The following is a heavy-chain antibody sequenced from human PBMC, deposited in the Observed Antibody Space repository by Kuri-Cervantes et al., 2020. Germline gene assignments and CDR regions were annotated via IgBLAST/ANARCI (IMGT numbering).Heavy chain of an antibody. Sequence: GESLKISCAASGFTFSSYGMHWVRQAPGKGLEWVAVISYDGSNKYYADSVNGRFTISRDNSKNTLYLQMNSLRAEDTAVYYCAKGRGSGGGQGTLVTVSS. CDR1: GFTFSSYG. CDR3: AKGRGSG. CDR2: ISYDGSNK. V-gene: IGHV3-30*18. J-gene: IGHJ4*02. D-gene: IGHD3-10*01.